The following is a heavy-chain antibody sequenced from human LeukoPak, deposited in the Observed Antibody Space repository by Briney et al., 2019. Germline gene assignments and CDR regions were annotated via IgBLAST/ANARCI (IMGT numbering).Heavy chain of an antibody. CDR1: GGSISNSSYY. Sequence: PSETLSLTCTVSGGSISNSSYYWGWIRQPPGKGLEWIGSIYYSGSTFYNPSLKSRVTISVDTSKNQFSLKLSSVTAADTAVYYCASLWFGELERPNWFDPWGQGTLVTVSS. V-gene: IGHV4-39*07. D-gene: IGHD3-10*01. J-gene: IGHJ5*02. CDR2: IYYSGST. CDR3: ASLWFGELERPNWFDP.